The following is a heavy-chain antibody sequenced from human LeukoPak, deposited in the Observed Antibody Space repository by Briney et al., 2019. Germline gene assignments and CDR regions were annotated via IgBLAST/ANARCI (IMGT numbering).Heavy chain of an antibody. J-gene: IGHJ4*02. CDR3: ARGLATYDFWSGYWDY. CDR1: GYTFTSYY. Sequence: GASVKVSCKASGYTFTSYYMHWVRQAPGQGLEWMGWINPNSGGTNYAQKFQGRVTMTRDTSISTAYMELSRLRSDDTAVYYCARGLATYDFWSGYWDYWGQGTLVTVSS. D-gene: IGHD3-3*01. CDR2: INPNSGGT. V-gene: IGHV1-2*02.